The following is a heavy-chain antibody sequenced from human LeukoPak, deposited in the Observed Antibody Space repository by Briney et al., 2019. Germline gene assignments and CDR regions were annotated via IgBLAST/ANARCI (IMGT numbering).Heavy chain of an antibody. Sequence: GGSLRLSCEASGFTFSHYWMHWVRQAPGKALVWVSRTNTDGSSTSYVDSVKGRFTISRDNANNTMYLQMNSLRAEDTAMYYCVPTDSSGLDWGQGTLVTVSS. V-gene: IGHV3-74*01. CDR2: TNTDGSST. CDR3: VPTDSSGLD. D-gene: IGHD3-22*01. J-gene: IGHJ4*02. CDR1: GFTFSHYW.